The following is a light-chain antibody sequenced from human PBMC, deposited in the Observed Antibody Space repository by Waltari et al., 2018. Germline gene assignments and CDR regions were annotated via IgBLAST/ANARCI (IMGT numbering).Light chain of an antibody. Sequence: DIEISKSPSTRSASVADRVTISRRASQSVGTWLAWYQQKPGKAPKLLIYMASNLESGVPSRVRGSGSATEFTLTTSSMPPDDFATYSCPQYSSFSTFGQGTKVDI. CDR3: PQYSSFST. V-gene: IGKV1-5*03. CDR2: MAS. J-gene: IGKJ2*01. CDR1: QSVGTW.